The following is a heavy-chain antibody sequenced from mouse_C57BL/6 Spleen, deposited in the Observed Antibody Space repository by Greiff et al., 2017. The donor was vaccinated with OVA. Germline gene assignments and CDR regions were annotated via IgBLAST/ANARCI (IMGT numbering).Heavy chain of an antibody. D-gene: IGHD2-12*01. CDR1: GYTFTDYE. V-gene: IGHV1-15*01. CDR2: IDPETGGT. CDR3: TTAYYYSLYYAMDY. J-gene: IGHJ4*01. Sequence: LVESGAELVRPGASVTLSCKASGYTFTDYEMHWVKQTPVHGLEWIGAIDPETGGTAYNQKFKGKAILTADKSSSTAYMELRSLTSEDSAVYYCTTAYYYSLYYAMDYWGQGTSVTVSS.